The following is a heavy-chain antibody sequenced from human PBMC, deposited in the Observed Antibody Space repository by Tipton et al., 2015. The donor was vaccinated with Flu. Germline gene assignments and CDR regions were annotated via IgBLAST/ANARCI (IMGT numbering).Heavy chain of an antibody. V-gene: IGHV4-38-2*01. CDR3: ARRDYSNDVSEPKNWF. J-gene: IGHJ5*01. Sequence: TLSLTCSVTGDSIGSPYFWGWIRQPPGKGLEWIGNVHQAGTTYYSPSLRGRITITVDRPKNHFSLRLTSVTVADTAVYYCARRDYSNDVSEPKNWF. D-gene: IGHD4-11*01. CDR1: GDSIGSPYF. CDR2: VHQAGTT.